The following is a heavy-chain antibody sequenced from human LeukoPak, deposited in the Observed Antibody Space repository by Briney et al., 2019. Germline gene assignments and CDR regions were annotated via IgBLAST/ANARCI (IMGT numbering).Heavy chain of an antibody. D-gene: IGHD6-19*01. CDR3: ARDRFPGIAVAPNFNWFDP. V-gene: IGHV1-46*01. Sequence: ASVTVSCTASGYTFTSYYMHWVRRAPGQGLEWMGIINPSGGSTSYAQKFQGRVTMTRDTSTSTVYMELSSLRSEDTAVYYCARDRFPGIAVAPNFNWFDPWGQGTLVTVSS. CDR2: INPSGGST. J-gene: IGHJ5*02. CDR1: GYTFTSYY.